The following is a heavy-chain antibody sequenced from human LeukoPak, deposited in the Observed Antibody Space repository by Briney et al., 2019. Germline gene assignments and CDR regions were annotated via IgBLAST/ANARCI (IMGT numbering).Heavy chain of an antibody. CDR1: VLTLNSYA. V-gene: IGHV3-23*01. D-gene: IGHD6-19*01. CDR2: IFGSGGSA. Sequence: GGSLRLSSAASVLTLNSYAMYGVPQAPAKRLEWVLGIFGSGGSADYAASVKGRFAIARHNSKNRVYLQMNSLRAEDTAVYYCAKTATGYSSGHYPGWPVDYWGQGTLVTVSS. J-gene: IGHJ4*02. CDR3: AKTATGYSSGHYPGWPVDY.